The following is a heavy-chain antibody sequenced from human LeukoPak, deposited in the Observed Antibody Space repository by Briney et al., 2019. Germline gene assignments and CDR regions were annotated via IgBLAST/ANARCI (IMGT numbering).Heavy chain of an antibody. J-gene: IGHJ4*02. Sequence: GASVKVSCKASGYTFTGYYMHWVRQAPGQGLEWMGWINPNSCCTNYAEKFQGRVTMTRDTSISTAYMELSRLRSDDTAVYYCARAVIGYCSSTSCYVVEGCDYWGQGTLVTVSS. V-gene: IGHV1-2*02. CDR2: INPNSCCT. CDR1: GYTFTGYY. D-gene: IGHD2-2*01. CDR3: ARAVIGYCSSTSCYVVEGCDY.